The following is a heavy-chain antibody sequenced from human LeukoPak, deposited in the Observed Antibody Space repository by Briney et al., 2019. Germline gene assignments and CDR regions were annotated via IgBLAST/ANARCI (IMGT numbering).Heavy chain of an antibody. CDR1: GFTFDDYA. D-gene: IGHD4-23*01. CDR2: ISWNSGSI. Sequence: GGSLRLSCAASGFTFDDYAMHWVRQAPGKGLEWVSGISWNSGSIGYADSVKGRFTISRDNAKNSLYLQMNSLRAEDAALYYCAKDMRRWFPGHDAFDIWGQGTMVTVSS. V-gene: IGHV3-9*01. CDR3: AKDMRRWFPGHDAFDI. J-gene: IGHJ3*02.